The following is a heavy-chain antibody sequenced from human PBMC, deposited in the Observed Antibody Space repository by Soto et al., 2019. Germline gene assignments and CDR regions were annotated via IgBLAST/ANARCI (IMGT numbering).Heavy chain of an antibody. CDR3: ASADFWSGDFDF. CDR2: IYDDGTT. V-gene: IGHV4-30-4*01. D-gene: IGHD3-3*01. Sequence: LHLKGWGPGLLNLPQTLSLTAPASVGSVTTGDSSWIWFRHPPGRGLECFGFIYDDGTTYYSPSLKSRVTLSVDTSKNQFSLKLSSVTAADTAVYFCASADFWSGDFDFWGQGTLVTVSS. CDR1: VGSVTTGDSS. J-gene: IGHJ4*02.